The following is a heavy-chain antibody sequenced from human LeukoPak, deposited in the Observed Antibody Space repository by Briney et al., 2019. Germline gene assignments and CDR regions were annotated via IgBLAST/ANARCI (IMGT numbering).Heavy chain of an antibody. CDR2: IYYIGTT. CDR3: ARGGFESCSAGSCLLGNY. J-gene: IGHJ4*02. CDR1: RGSISPYY. D-gene: IGHD2-15*01. Sequence: PSETLSLTCTVSRGSISPYYWSWIRQSAGKGLEWIGYIYYIGTTNYNPSLQSRVTMSVDTSTNQFTLNLASVTAADTAVYYCARGGFESCSAGSCLLGNYWGQGILVAVSS. V-gene: IGHV4-59*01.